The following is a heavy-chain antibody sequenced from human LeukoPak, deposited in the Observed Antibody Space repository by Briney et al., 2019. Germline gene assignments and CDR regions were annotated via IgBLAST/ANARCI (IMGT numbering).Heavy chain of an antibody. V-gene: IGHV1-2*02. Sequence: ASVKVSCKASGGTFSSYAISWARQAPGQGLEWMGWINPNSGGTNYAQKFQGRVTMTRDTSISTAYMELSRLRSDDTAVYYCARDRGYCSSTSCWPNWFDPWGQGTLVTVSS. J-gene: IGHJ5*02. CDR2: INPNSGGT. CDR3: ARDRGYCSSTSCWPNWFDP. D-gene: IGHD2-2*01. CDR1: GGTFSSYA.